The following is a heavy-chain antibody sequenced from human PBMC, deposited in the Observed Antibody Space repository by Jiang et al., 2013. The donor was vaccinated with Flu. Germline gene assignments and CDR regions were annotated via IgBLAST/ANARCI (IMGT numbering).Heavy chain of an antibody. J-gene: IGHJ4*02. V-gene: IGHV5-10-1*01. CDR2: IDPSDSYT. CDR3: ASGGNFFEEIDY. Sequence: GAEVKKPGESLRISCKGSGYSFTSYWISWVRQMPGKGLEWMGRIDPSDSYTNYSPSFQGHVTISADKSISTAYLQWSSLKASDTAMYYCASGGNFFEEIDYWGQGTLVTVSS. CDR1: GYSFTSYW. D-gene: IGHD4-23*01.